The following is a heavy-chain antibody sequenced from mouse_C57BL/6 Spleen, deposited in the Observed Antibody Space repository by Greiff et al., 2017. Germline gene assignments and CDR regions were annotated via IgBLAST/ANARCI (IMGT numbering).Heavy chain of an antibody. Sequence: EVQLVESGGGLVQPGGSLSLSCAASGFTFTDYYMSWVRQPPGKALEWLGFIRNKANGYTTEYSASVKGRFTISRDNSQNILYLQMNALRAEDSATYYCARGYPAWFAYWGQGTLVTVSA. CDR1: GFTFTDYY. CDR3: ARGYPAWFAY. CDR2: IRNKANGYTT. D-gene: IGHD2-14*01. J-gene: IGHJ3*01. V-gene: IGHV7-3*01.